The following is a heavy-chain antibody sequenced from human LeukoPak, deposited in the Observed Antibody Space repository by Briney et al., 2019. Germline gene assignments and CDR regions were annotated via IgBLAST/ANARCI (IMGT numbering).Heavy chain of an antibody. CDR2: IPYDGSNK. D-gene: IGHD2-21*01. CDR1: GFTFSNYG. Sequence: GGSLRLSCAASGFTFSNYGMHWVRQAPGKGLEWVAFIPYDGSNKYYADSVKGRFTISRDNSKNTLYLQMNSLRAEDTAVYYCAIDICGGDCYPSGGYWGQGTLVTVSS. J-gene: IGHJ4*02. CDR3: AIDICGGDCYPSGGY. V-gene: IGHV3-30*02.